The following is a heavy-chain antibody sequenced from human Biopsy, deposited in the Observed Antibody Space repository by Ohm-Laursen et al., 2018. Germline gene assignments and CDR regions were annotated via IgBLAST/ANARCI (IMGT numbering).Heavy chain of an antibody. Sequence: SQTLSLTCTVSGGSISSDYWSWSRQTPGKGLEWIGDIYYSGSTNYNPSLKSRVTISVDTSKNQFSLRLNSVTAADTAVYYCARATNSTGWPYYYFYGMDVWGQGTTVTVSS. V-gene: IGHV4-59*01. CDR2: IYYSGST. J-gene: IGHJ6*02. CDR1: GGSISSDY. CDR3: ARATNSTGWPYYYFYGMDV. D-gene: IGHD2/OR15-2a*01.